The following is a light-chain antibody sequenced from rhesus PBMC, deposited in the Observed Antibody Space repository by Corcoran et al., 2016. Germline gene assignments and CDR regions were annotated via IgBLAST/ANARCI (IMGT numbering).Light chain of an antibody. J-gene: IGKJ4*01. CDR3: QHGYGTPLT. CDR1: ENVNNY. V-gene: IGKV1-74*01. CDR2: KAS. Sequence: DIQMTQSPSSLSASVGDSVTITCRASENVNNYINWYQQKPGKAPKHLIYKASTLQSGVPSRYSGSGSGTYYPFTISSLQPEDVATCYCQHGYGTPLTFGGGTKVEIK.